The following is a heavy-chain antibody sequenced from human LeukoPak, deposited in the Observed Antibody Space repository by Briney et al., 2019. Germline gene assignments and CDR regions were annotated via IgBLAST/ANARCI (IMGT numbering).Heavy chain of an antibody. V-gene: IGHV4-61*01. CDR1: GGSISSGSYY. CDR3: ARSPRDYYDSSGRFDY. CDR2: IYYSGST. J-gene: IGHJ4*02. D-gene: IGHD3-22*01. Sequence: PSQTLSLTCTVSGGSISSGSYYWSWIRQPPGKGLEWIGYIYYSGSTNYNPSLKSRVTISVDTSKNQFSLKLSSVTAADTAVYYCARSPRDYYDSSGRFDYWGQGTLVTVSS.